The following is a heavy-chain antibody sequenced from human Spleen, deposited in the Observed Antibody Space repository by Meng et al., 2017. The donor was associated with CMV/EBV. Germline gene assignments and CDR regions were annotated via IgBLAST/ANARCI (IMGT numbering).Heavy chain of an antibody. CDR3: SRSDDYWISYTFDY. V-gene: IGHV3-73*01. CDR1: GFIFSDST. Sequence: GESLKISCAASGFIFSDSTIHWVRQASGKGLEWVGRIRSKANHYATAYGASVKGRFTIPRDDSKNTAHLQLSSLKSEDTAVYYCSRSDDYWISYTFDYWGQGTLVTVSS. D-gene: IGHD3-3*01. J-gene: IGHJ4*02. CDR2: IRSKANHYAT.